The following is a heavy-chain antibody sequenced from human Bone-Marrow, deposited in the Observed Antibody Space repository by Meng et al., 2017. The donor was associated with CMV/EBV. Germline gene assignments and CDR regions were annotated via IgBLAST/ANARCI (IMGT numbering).Heavy chain of an antibody. D-gene: IGHD1-7*01. V-gene: IGHV1-69*05. CDR2: IIPIFGTA. CDR3: ARDRNWNYLDYYGMDV. CDR1: GGTFSSHA. Sequence: SVKVSCKASGGTFSSHAISWVRQAPGQGLEWMGGIIPIFGTANYAQKFQGRVTITTDESTSTAYMELSSLRSEDTAVYYCARDRNWNYLDYYGMDVWGQGTTVTVSS. J-gene: IGHJ6*02.